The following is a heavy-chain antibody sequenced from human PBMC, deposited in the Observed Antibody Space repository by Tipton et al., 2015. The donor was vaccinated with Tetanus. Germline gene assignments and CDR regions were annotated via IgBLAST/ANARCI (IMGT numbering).Heavy chain of an antibody. D-gene: IGHD3-22*01. CDR1: GYTFTGYY. CDR3: ARDRGDYIYYGMDV. CDR2: IDPNSGGT. Sequence: QLVQSGAEMKKPGASVKVSCKASGYTFTGYYIYWVRQAPGQGLEWMGWIDPNSGGTVYAQKLQCRVTMTRDTSISTAYMDLRSLRSDDTAVYYCARDRGDYIYYGMDVWGPGTTVTVS. J-gene: IGHJ6*02. V-gene: IGHV1-2*02.